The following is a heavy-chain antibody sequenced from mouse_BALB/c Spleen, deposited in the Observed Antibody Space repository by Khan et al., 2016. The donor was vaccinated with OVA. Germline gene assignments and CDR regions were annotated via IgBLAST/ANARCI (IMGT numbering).Heavy chain of an antibody. D-gene: IGHD2-1*01. CDR1: GYTFTSYT. Sequence: VQLQESGAELARPGASVKMSCKASGYTFTSYTMHWVKQRPGQGLEWIGYINPSSGYTNYNQKFKDKATLTADKSSSTAYMQLSSLTSEDSAFYYCARGAHYGKRYFDVWGAGTTVTVSS. J-gene: IGHJ1*01. CDR2: INPSSGYT. CDR3: ARGAHYGKRYFDV. V-gene: IGHV1-4*01.